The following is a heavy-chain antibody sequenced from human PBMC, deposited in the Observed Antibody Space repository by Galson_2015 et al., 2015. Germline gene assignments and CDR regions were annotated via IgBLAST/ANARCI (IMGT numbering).Heavy chain of an antibody. J-gene: IGHJ4*02. D-gene: IGHD3-10*01. CDR3: ARYIYGSGTSFY. V-gene: IGHV3-7*05. CDR2: VNPDGSEK. Sequence: SLRLSCAASGLTFSSCWMSWVRQAPGKGLEWVANVNPDGSEKYYVDSVKGRFSISRDNAKNSLYLQMNSLRGEDTAFYYCARYIYGSGTSFYWGQGTLVTVSS. CDR1: GLTFSSCW.